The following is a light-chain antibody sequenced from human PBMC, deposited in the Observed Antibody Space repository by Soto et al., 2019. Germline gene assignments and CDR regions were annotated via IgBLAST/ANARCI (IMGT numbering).Light chain of an antibody. Sequence: ALTQPRSVSGSPGQSVTISCTGTSSDVGGYDYVSWYQQHPGKAPKLMIYDVTKRPSGVPDRFSGSRSGNTASLTISGLQAEDDADYYCCSYAGTYTFYVFGTGTKVTVL. J-gene: IGLJ1*01. V-gene: IGLV2-11*01. CDR3: CSYAGTYTFYV. CDR1: SSDVGGYDY. CDR2: DVT.